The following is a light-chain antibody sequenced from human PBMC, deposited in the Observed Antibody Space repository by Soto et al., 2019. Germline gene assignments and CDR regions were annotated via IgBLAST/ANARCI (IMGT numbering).Light chain of an antibody. V-gene: IGKV1-27*01. J-gene: IGKJ1*01. CDR2: AAS. CDR3: QKYDGAPWT. Sequence: DIQMTQSPSSLSASLGDRVTITCRASQGISKFLAWYQQKPWEIPKLLIYAASTLQSGVPSRFSGSGSGTHFTLTINSLQPEDVAVYYCQKYDGAPWTFGQGTK. CDR1: QGISKF.